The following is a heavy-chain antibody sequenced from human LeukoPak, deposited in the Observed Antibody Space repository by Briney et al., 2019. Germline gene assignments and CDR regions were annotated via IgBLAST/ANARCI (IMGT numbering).Heavy chain of an antibody. CDR2: IYTSGST. CDR1: GGSISSGSYY. J-gene: IGHJ5*02. D-gene: IGHD3-10*01. Sequence: PSQTLSLTCTVSGGSISSGSYYWSWIRQPAGKGLGWIGRIYTSGSTNYNPSLKSRVTISVDTSKNQFSLKLSSVTAADTAVYYCAREGYYYGSGSYADWFDPWGQGTLVTVSS. V-gene: IGHV4-61*02. CDR3: AREGYYYGSGSYADWFDP.